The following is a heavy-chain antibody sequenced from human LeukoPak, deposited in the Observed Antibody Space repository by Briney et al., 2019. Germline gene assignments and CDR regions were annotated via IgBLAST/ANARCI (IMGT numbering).Heavy chain of an antibody. V-gene: IGHV5-51*01. Sequence: GESLKISCKGSGYRFTSYWIGWVRQMPGKGLEWMGIIYPGDSDTRYSPSFQGQVTISADKSISTAYLLWSSPKASDTAMYYCARPTYYYDSSGYYGAFDIWGQGTMVTVSS. CDR1: GYRFTSYW. CDR3: ARPTYYYDSSGYYGAFDI. D-gene: IGHD3-22*01. J-gene: IGHJ3*02. CDR2: IYPGDSDT.